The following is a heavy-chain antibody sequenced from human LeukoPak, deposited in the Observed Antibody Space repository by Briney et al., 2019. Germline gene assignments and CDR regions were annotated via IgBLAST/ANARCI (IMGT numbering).Heavy chain of an antibody. Sequence: GGSLRLSCAASGFTFSSYSMNWVRQAPGKGLEWVSYISSSSSTIYYADSVKGRFTISRDNAKNSLYLQMNSLRDEDTAVYYCARDAYYDYVWGSYPVVGYGDVWAKGPRSPSP. V-gene: IGHV3-48*02. D-gene: IGHD3-16*02. CDR1: GFTFSSYS. CDR3: ARDAYYDYVWGSYPVVGYGDV. J-gene: IGHJ6*02. CDR2: ISSSSSTI.